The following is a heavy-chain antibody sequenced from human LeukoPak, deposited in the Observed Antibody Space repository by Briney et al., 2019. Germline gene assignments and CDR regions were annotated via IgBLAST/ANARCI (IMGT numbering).Heavy chain of an antibody. CDR1: GFTFSNYA. J-gene: IGHJ4*02. V-gene: IGHV3-23*01. Sequence: GESLRLSCSVSGFTFSNYAMSWVRQAPGKGLEWVSGISGSDGTTFYADSVKGRFTISRDNSKNTLYLQMNSLRAEDTAVYYCAKAYYDSSGYYTYFDYWGQGTLVTVSS. CDR3: AKAYYDSSGYYTYFDY. CDR2: ISGSDGTT. D-gene: IGHD3-22*01.